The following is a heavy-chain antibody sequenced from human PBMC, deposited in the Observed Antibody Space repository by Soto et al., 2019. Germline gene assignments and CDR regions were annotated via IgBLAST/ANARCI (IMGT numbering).Heavy chain of an antibody. CDR1: GFTFSSYE. D-gene: IGHD3-22*01. CDR3: ARDRYYDSSGYPTFDY. CDR2: ISSSGSTI. V-gene: IGHV3-48*03. Sequence: LRLSCAASGFTFSSYEMNWVRQAPGKGLEWVSYISSSGSTIYYADSVKGRFTISRDNAKNSLYLQMNSLRAEDTAVYYCARDRYYDSSGYPTFDYWGQGTLVTVSS. J-gene: IGHJ4*02.